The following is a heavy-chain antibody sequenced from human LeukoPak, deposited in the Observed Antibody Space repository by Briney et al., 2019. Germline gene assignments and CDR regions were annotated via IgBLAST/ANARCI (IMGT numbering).Heavy chain of an antibody. Sequence: GSLRLSCAASGFAFTSYAMSWVRQAPGKGLEWVSGISGSGGRTDYADSVKGRFTISRGNSKNTLYLQMNSLRAEDTAVYYCAKGWFDPWGQGTLVTVSS. V-gene: IGHV3-23*01. CDR1: GFAFTSYA. CDR3: AKGWFDP. J-gene: IGHJ5*02. CDR2: ISGSGGRT.